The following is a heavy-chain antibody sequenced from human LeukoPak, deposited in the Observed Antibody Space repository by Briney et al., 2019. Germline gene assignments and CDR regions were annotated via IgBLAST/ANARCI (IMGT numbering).Heavy chain of an antibody. J-gene: IGHJ4*02. CDR2: IYSGGST. D-gene: IGHD6-19*01. V-gene: IGHV3-53*01. CDR1: GFTVSSNY. Sequence: GGSLRLSCAASGFTVSSNYMGWVRQAPGKGLEWVSVIYSGGSTYYADSVKGRFSISRDNSKNTLYLQMNCLRAEDTAVYYCARGRQYSTGWYHFDYWGQGTLVTVSS. CDR3: ARGRQYSTGWYHFDY.